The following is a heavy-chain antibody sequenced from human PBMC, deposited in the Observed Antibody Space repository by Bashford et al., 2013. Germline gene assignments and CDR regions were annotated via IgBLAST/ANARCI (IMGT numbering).Heavy chain of an antibody. J-gene: IGHJ4*02. CDR1: RFTFSTYA. CDR3: AKDSDGSGYPAFFDS. Sequence: HSGGSLRLSCAASRFTFSTYAMNWVRQAPGKGLEWISAITNGGATTYYADSVKGRFTISRDNSKKTLYLHMNSLRAEDTAVYYCAKDSDGSGYPAFFDSWGQGTLVTVSS. CDR2: ITNGGATT. D-gene: IGHD3-22*01. V-gene: IGHV3-23*01.